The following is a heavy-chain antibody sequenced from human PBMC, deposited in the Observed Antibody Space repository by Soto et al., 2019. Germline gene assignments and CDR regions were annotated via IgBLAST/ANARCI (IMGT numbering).Heavy chain of an antibody. CDR3: ARVSGIVVVPTAKDPHYYYMDV. V-gene: IGHV4-31*03. D-gene: IGHD2-2*01. Sequence: QVQLQESGPGLVKPSQTLSLTCTVSGGSISGGPYYWTWIRQHPGSGLEWIGYIYYTGSTYYNPSLMIRVIMSVDTSNNQLSLKLSSVTAADTAVYFCARVSGIVVVPTAKDPHYYYMDVWGKGTTVTVSS. J-gene: IGHJ6*03. CDR1: GGSISGGPYY. CDR2: IYYTGST.